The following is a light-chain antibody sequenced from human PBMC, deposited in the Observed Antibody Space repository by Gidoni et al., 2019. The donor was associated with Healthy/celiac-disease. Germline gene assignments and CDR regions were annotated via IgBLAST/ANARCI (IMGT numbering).Light chain of an antibody. CDR2: GNS. J-gene: IGLJ3*02. CDR3: QSYDSSLSGWV. Sequence: HSVLPQPPSVPGAPGQRVTISCTGSSSNTGAGYDVHWYQQLPGTAPKLLIYGNSNRPSGVPDRFSGSKSGTSASLAITGLQAEDEADYYCQSYDSSLSGWVFGGGTKLTVL. CDR1: SSNTGAGYD. V-gene: IGLV1-40*01.